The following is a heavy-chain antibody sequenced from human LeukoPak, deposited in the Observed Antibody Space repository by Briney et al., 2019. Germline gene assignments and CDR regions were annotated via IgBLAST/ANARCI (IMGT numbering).Heavy chain of an antibody. V-gene: IGHV3-30*02. CDR3: AKDGNAGYAFDI. CDR2: IRYDGSNK. D-gene: IGHD1-1*01. J-gene: IGHJ3*02. Sequence: PGGPLRLSCAASGFTFSSYGMHWVRQAPGKGLEWVAFIRYDGSNKYYADSVKGRFTISRDNSKNTLYLQMNSLRAEDTAVYYCAKDGNAGYAFDIWGQGTMVTVSS. CDR1: GFTFSSYG.